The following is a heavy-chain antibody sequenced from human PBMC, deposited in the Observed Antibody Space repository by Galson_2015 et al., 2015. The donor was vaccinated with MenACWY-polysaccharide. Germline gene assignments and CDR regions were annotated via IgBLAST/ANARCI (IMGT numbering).Heavy chain of an antibody. CDR2: IIPMFGTT. Sequence: SVKVSCKASGGTFSSHAINWVRQAPGQGLEWMGGIIPMFGTTNYAQKFQGRVTITADESTYTAYMELSSLRSEDTAVYYCGRDGYSYVCYAFDIWGQGTMVTVSS. CDR3: GRDGYSYVCYAFDI. D-gene: IGHD5-18*01. V-gene: IGHV1-69*13. CDR1: GGTFSSHA. J-gene: IGHJ3*02.